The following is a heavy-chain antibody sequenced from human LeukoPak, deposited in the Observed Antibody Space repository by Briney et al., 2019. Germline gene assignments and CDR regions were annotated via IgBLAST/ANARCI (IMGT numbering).Heavy chain of an antibody. CDR3: ANGSPLTDYYYYGMDV. D-gene: IGHD3-9*01. Sequence: KPSETLSLTCAVYGGSFSGYYWSWIRQPPGKGLEWIGEINHSGSTNYNPSLKSRVTISVDTSKNQFSLKLSSVTAADTAVYYCANGSPLTDYYYYGMDVWGQGTTVTVSS. V-gene: IGHV4-34*01. CDR1: GGSFSGYY. CDR2: INHSGST. J-gene: IGHJ6*02.